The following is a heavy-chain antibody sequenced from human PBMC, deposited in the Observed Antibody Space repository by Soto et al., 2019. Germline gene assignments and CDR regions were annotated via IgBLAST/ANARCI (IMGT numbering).Heavy chain of an antibody. Sequence: PSETLSLTCAVSGGSISSGGYSWSWIRQPPGKGLEWIGYIYHSGSTYCNPSLKSRVTISVDRSKNQFSLKLSSVTAADTAVYYCARLSTTVTTSNYYGMDVCGQGPTVTVSS. D-gene: IGHD4-17*01. CDR1: GGSISSGGYS. CDR3: ARLSTTVTTSNYYGMDV. CDR2: IYHSGST. V-gene: IGHV4-30-2*01. J-gene: IGHJ6*02.